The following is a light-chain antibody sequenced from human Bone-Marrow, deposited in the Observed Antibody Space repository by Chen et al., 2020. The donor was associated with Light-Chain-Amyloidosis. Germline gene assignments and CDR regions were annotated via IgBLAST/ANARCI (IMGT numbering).Light chain of an antibody. J-gene: IGLJ3*02. Sequence: SYVLTQPSSVSVAPGQTATIACGGNNIGSTSVDWYQQTPGQAPLLVVDDDSDRPSGIPERLSGSTSGNTATVNIRRVEAVDEADYDCQVWDRSSDRPVFGGGTKLTVL. CDR1: NIGSTS. CDR3: QVWDRSSDRPV. V-gene: IGLV3-21*02. CDR2: DDS.